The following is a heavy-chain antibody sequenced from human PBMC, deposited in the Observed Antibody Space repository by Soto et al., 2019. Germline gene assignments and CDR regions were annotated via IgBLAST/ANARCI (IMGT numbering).Heavy chain of an antibody. CDR3: ARDSDSSGYYLLDV. V-gene: IGHV3-11*06. J-gene: IGHJ6*02. D-gene: IGHD3-22*01. CDR1: GFTFSDYY. CDR2: ISRSSSYT. Sequence: GGSLRLSCAASGFTFSDYYMSWIRQAPGKGLEWVSYISRSSSYTNYADSVKGRFTISRDNAKNSLYLQMNSLRAEDTAVYYCARDSDSSGYYLLDVWGQGTTVTVSS.